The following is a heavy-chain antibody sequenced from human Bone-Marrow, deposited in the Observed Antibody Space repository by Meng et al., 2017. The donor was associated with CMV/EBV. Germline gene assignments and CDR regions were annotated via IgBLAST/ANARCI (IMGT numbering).Heavy chain of an antibody. CDR3: VRALGGYSSGFHLNDDAFDI. CDR1: GFTFSSYS. CDR2: ISSSSSYI. V-gene: IGHV3-21*01. D-gene: IGHD6-19*01. Sequence: GESLKISCAASGFTFSSYSMNWVRQAPGKGLEWVSSISSSSSYIYYADSVKGRFTISRDNAKNSLYLQMNSLRAEDTAVYYCVRALGGYSSGFHLNDDAFDIWGQGTMVTVSS. J-gene: IGHJ3*02.